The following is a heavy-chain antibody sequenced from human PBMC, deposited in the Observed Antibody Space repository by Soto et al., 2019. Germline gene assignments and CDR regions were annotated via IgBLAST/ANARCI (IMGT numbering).Heavy chain of an antibody. V-gene: IGHV1-69*13. CDR3: ARPIVGATHYYYGMDV. J-gene: IGHJ6*02. D-gene: IGHD1-26*01. CDR2: IIPIFGTA. Sequence: SVKVSCKASGGTFSSYAISWVRQAPGQGLEWMGGIIPIFGTANYAQKFQGRVTITADESTSTAYMELSSLRSEDTAVYYCARPIVGATHYYYGMDVWGQGTTVTVSS. CDR1: GGTFSSYA.